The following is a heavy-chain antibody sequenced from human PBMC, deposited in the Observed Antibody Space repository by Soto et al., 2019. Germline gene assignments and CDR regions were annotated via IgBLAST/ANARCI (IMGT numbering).Heavy chain of an antibody. V-gene: IGHV4-59*01. CDR1: GGSISSYY. J-gene: IGHJ4*02. CDR2: LFYSGST. CDR3: ARGALTTYFDY. Sequence: QLQLQESGPGLVKPSETLSLTCAVSGGSISSYYWSWIRQPPGKGLEWIGYLFYSGSTNYNPSLKSRVTISVDTSKNQFSLKLSSVTAADTAVYYCARGALTTYFDYWGQGTLVTVSS.